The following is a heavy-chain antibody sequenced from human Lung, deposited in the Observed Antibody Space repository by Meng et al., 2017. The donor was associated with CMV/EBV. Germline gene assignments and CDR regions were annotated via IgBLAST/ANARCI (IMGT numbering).Heavy chain of an antibody. Sequence: LSLTXAASGFTFSGSAMHWVRQASGKGLEWVGRIRSKANSYATAYAASVKGRFTISRDDSKNTAYLQMNSLKTEDTAVYYCTRHEREYYYGSSGTPYHYYYGMDVWGQGXTVTVSS. J-gene: IGHJ6*02. D-gene: IGHD3-22*01. V-gene: IGHV3-73*01. CDR1: GFTFSGSA. CDR3: TRHEREYYYGSSGTPYHYYYGMDV. CDR2: IRSKANSYAT.